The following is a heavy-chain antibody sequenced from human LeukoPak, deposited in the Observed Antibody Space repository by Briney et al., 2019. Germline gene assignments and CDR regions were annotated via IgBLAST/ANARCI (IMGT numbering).Heavy chain of an antibody. Sequence: GASVKVSCKASGYTFTSYDINWVRQATGQGLEWMGWMNPNSGNTGYAQKFQGRVTITRNTSISTAYMELSSLISEDTAVYYCARKRSSSWYRYWFDPWGQGTLVTVSS. CDR2: MNPNSGNT. CDR3: ARKRSSSWYRYWFDP. J-gene: IGHJ5*02. CDR1: GYTFTSYD. D-gene: IGHD6-13*01. V-gene: IGHV1-8*03.